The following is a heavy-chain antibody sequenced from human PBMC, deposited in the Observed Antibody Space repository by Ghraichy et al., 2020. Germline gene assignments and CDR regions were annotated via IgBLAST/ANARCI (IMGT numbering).Heavy chain of an antibody. CDR1: GDSITSRTYY. J-gene: IGHJ5*02. CDR3: ARHNLAGRWFDP. D-gene: IGHD6-13*01. V-gene: IGHV4-39*01. CDR2: FYYSGNT. Sequence: SETLSLTCTVSGDSITSRTYYWGWIRQPPGKGLEWIGSFYYSGNTYYNSSLKNRVTISVDTSKNQFSLKLSSVTAADTAIYYCARHNLAGRWFDPWGQGTLVTVSS.